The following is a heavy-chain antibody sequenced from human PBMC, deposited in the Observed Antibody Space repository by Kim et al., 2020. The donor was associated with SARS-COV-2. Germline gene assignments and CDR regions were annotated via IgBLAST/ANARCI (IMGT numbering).Heavy chain of an antibody. CDR2: INWNGGST. V-gene: IGHV3-20*01. J-gene: IGHJ4*02. CDR3: ARDLGGYFWSGPDY. D-gene: IGHD3-3*01. Sequence: GGSLRLSCAASGFTFDDYGMSWVRQAPGKGLEWVSGINWNGGSTGYADSVKGRFTISRDNAKNSLYLQMNSLRAEDTALYHCARDLGGYFWSGPDYWGQGTLVTVSS. CDR1: GFTFDDYG.